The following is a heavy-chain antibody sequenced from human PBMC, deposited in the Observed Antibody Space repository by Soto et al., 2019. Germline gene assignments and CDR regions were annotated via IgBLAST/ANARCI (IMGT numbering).Heavy chain of an antibody. CDR2: ITGSSGST. Sequence: EEQLLESGGDLVQPGGSLRLSCAASGFTFGQFVMAWVRQAPGKGLEWISTITGSSGSTTYTQSVKGRFTIARDNSKNSLYLPMNNLRADDTAIYYCAKADTGWFAPSGRGTLVTVSS. D-gene: IGHD3-10*01. V-gene: IGHV3-23*01. J-gene: IGHJ5*02. CDR3: AKADTGWFAP. CDR1: GFTFGQFV.